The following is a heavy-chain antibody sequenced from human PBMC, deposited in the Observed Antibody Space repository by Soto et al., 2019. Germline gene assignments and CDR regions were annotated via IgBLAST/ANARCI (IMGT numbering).Heavy chain of an antibody. CDR2: IDPSDSQT. Sequence: PVESLKISCKGSGYNFANYWITWVRQKPGKGLEWMGRIDPSDSQTYYSPSFRGHVTISVTKSITTVFLQWSSLRASDTAMYYCARQIYDSDTGPNFQYYFDSWGQGTPVTVSS. V-gene: IGHV5-10-1*01. CDR3: ARQIYDSDTGPNFQYYFDS. CDR1: GYNFANYW. D-gene: IGHD3-22*01. J-gene: IGHJ4*02.